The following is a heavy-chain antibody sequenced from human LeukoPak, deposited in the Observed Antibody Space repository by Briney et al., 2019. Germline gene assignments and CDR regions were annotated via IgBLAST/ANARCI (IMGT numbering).Heavy chain of an antibody. CDR1: GFTFSSYS. CDR2: ISSSSSYI. J-gene: IGHJ4*02. Sequence: GGSLGLSCAASGFTFSSYSMNRVRQAPGKGLEWVSSISSSSSYIYYADSVKGRFTISRDNAKNSLYLQMNSLRAEDTAVYYCARGLHYDSSGYYLANFDYWGQGTLVTVSS. V-gene: IGHV3-21*01. D-gene: IGHD3-22*01. CDR3: ARGLHYDSSGYYLANFDY.